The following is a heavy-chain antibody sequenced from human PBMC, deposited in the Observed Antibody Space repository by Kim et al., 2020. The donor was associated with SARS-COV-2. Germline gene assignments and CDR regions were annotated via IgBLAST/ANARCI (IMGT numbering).Heavy chain of an antibody. CDR3: ARGLSGSYYYGMDV. CDR1: GFTFSSYA. D-gene: IGHD1-26*01. J-gene: IGHJ6*02. Sequence: GGSLRLSCAASGFTFSSYAMHWVRQAPGKGLEWVALISYDGSNKYYADSVKGRFTISRDNSKNTLYLQMNSLRAEDTAVYYCARGLSGSYYYGMDVWGQG. CDR2: ISYDGSNK. V-gene: IGHV3-30*04.